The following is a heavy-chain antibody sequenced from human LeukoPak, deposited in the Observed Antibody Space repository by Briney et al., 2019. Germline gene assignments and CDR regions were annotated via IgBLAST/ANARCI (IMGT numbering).Heavy chain of an antibody. CDR3: ARGLSPTITNWFDP. CDR1: GFTFTDYH. CDR2: IKSNTGDR. J-gene: IGHJ5*02. D-gene: IGHD5-24*01. V-gene: IGHV1-2*02. Sequence: ASVKVSCKASGFTFTDYHIHWVRQAPGHGLEWMGYIKSNTGDRQYAQNFQGRVTMTRDTSISTAYIELSSLKSDDTAVYYCARGLSPTITNWFDPWGQGTLVTVSS.